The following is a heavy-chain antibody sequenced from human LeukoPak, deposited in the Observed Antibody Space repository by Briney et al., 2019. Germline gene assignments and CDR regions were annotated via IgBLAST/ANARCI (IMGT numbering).Heavy chain of an antibody. CDR1: GGSISSSSYY. D-gene: IGHD4-17*01. CDR3: ASTRDYGDYTPYFQH. Sequence: SETLSLTCTVSGGSISSSSYYWGWIRQPPGKGLEWIGSIYYSGSTYYNPSLKSRVTISVDTSKNQFSLKLSSVTAADTAVYYCASTRDYGDYTPYFQHWGQGTLVTVSS. J-gene: IGHJ1*01. V-gene: IGHV4-39*07. CDR2: IYYSGST.